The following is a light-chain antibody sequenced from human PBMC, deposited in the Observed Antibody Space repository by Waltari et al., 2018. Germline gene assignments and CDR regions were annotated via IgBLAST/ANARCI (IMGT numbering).Light chain of an antibody. Sequence: QSVLTQPPSASGTPGQGATVSCSGSISTIGRNGVNWYQQVPGTAPKLLLHTDNQRPSGVPDRFSGSKSGTSASLAISGLQSEDEAHYYCAAWDDNLNGRVFGGGTKVTVL. J-gene: IGLJ3*02. CDR3: AAWDDNLNGRV. V-gene: IGLV1-44*01. CDR2: TDN. CDR1: ISTIGRNG.